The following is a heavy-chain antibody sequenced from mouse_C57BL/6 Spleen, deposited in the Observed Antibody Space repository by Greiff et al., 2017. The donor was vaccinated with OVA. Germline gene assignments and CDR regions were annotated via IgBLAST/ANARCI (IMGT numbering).Heavy chain of an antibody. D-gene: IGHD1-1*01. CDR2: IDPSDSET. CDR1: GYTFTSYW. V-gene: IGHV1-52*01. Sequence: QVQLKQPGAELVRPGSSVKLSCKASGYTFTSYWMHWVKQRPIQGLEWIGNIDPSDSETHYNQKFKDKATLTVDKSSSTAYMQLSSLTSEDSAVYYCARIDYGSSPYWYFDVWGTGTTVTVSS. CDR3: ARIDYGSSPYWYFDV. J-gene: IGHJ1*03.